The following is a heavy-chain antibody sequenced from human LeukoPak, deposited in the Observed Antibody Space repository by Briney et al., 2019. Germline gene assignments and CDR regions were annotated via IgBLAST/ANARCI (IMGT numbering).Heavy chain of an antibody. CDR3: AREGTYYDFWSGSLSGYYGMDV. CDR2: VYYSGST. J-gene: IGHJ6*02. V-gene: IGHV4-59*12. Sequence: PSETLSLTCTVSGGSITSYYWSWIRQPPGKGLEWIGYVYYSGSTNYNPSLKSRVTISVDTSKNQFSLKLSSVTAADTAVYYCAREGTYYDFWSGSLSGYYGMDVWGQGTLVTVSS. CDR1: GGSITSYY. D-gene: IGHD3-3*01.